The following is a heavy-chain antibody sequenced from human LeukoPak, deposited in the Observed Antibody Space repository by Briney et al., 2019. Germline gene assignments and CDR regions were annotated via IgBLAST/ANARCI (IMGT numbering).Heavy chain of an antibody. V-gene: IGHV1-2*02. CDR3: AKPVPGSGWYLEY. J-gene: IGHJ4*02. CDR1: VYTFTGYY. D-gene: IGHD6-19*01. Sequence: ASVKVSFEASVYTFTGYYSHLVRQAPGQGREWMGWVNPNSGGTTYAQTFKGRVTMTRDKSISTAYLELSRLRSDDTAVYYCAKPVPGSGWYLEYWGQGTLVTVSS. CDR2: VNPNSGGT.